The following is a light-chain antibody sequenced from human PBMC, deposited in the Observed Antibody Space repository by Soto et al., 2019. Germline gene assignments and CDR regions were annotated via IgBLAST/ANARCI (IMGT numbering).Light chain of an antibody. CDR2: ATS. V-gene: IGKV1-39*01. CDR3: QQSYSTPPTT. J-gene: IGKJ5*01. Sequence: DIQLTQSPSSLSASVGDRVTTTCRASQSISSYLNWYQQRPGKAPNLLIYATSSLRTGVPSRFRGSRSGADFTLTISNLQPEDFATYYCQQSYSTPPTTFGQGTRLEIK. CDR1: QSISSY.